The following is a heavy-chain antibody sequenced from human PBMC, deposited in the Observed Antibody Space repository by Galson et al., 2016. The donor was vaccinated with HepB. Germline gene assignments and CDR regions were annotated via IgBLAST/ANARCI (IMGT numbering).Heavy chain of an antibody. D-gene: IGHD5-12*01. Sequence: SLRLSCAASRFTFSSHAMSWVRQAPGKGLEWVSTISSSGVATFYADSVKGRFTISRDNSKNTLFLQVNSLRAGDTAIYYCAKSRGYSGYRNQFDYWGQGTLVTVSS. CDR3: AKSRGYSGYRNQFDY. CDR1: RFTFSSHA. J-gene: IGHJ4*02. CDR2: ISSSGVAT. V-gene: IGHV3-23*01.